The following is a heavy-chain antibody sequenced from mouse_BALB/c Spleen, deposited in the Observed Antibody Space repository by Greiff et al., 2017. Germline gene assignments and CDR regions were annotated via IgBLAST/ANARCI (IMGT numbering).Heavy chain of an antibody. Sequence: VQLKQSGPELVKPGASVKMSCKASGYTFTSYVMHWVKQKPGQGLEWIGYINPYNDGTKYNEKFKGKATLTSDKSSSTAYMELSSLTSEDSAVYYCAREGAYGNYVVAYWGQGTLVTVSA. V-gene: IGHV1-14*01. CDR2: INPYNDGT. D-gene: IGHD2-1*01. CDR3: AREGAYGNYVVAY. J-gene: IGHJ3*01. CDR1: GYTFTSYV.